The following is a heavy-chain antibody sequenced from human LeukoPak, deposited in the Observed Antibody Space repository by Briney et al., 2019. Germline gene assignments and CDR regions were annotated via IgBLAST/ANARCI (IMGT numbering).Heavy chain of an antibody. J-gene: IGHJ4*02. Sequence: GASVKVSCKASGYTFNRSGINWVRQAPGQGLEWMGWISAYNGNTNYAQKLQGRVTMTTDTSTSTAYMELRSLRSDDTAVYYCARDSEYQLPYFDYWGQGTLVTVSS. CDR1: GYTFNRSG. V-gene: IGHV1-18*01. CDR3: ARDSEYQLPYFDY. D-gene: IGHD2-2*01. CDR2: ISAYNGNT.